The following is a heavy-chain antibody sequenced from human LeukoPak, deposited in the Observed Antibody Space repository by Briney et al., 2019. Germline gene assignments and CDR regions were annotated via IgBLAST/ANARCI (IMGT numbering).Heavy chain of an antibody. D-gene: IGHD3-16*02. CDR1: GGSFSGYY. J-gene: IGHJ6*03. Sequence: ETLSLTCAVYGGSFSGYYWSWIRQPPGKGLEWVANINQDGSEKFYVDSVKGRFTISRDNAKNSLYLQMNSLRAEDTAVYYCARERVVGGVIVNRSYYYYYMDVWGKGTTVTVSS. CDR3: ARERVVGGVIVNRSYYYYYMDV. V-gene: IGHV3-7*01. CDR2: INQDGSEK.